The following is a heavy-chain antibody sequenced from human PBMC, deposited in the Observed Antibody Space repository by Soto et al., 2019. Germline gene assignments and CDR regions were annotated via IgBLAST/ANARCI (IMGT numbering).Heavy chain of an antibody. J-gene: IGHJ6*02. CDR2: TNNFGVA. Sequence: EVQLEESGGGLVKPGGPFRLSFTPSGFTLNTAWRSWFRQAPGKGRHWFARTNNFGVADYAAPVRGRFIISRDASKNTVYLQMNNLRSDDTAVYYCSTSRGGDEFSSGIDLWGQGMDVWGRGTTVTVSS. D-gene: IGHD1-26*01. CDR3: STSRGGDEFSSGIDLWGQGMDV. V-gene: IGHV3-15*01. CDR1: GFTLNTAW.